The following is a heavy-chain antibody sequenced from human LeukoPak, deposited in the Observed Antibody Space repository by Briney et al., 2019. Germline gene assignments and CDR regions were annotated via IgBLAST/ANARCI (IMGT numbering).Heavy chain of an antibody. J-gene: IGHJ4*02. Sequence: AGGSLRLSCAASGFTFSSYSMNWVRQAPGKGLEWVSSISSSSSYIYYADSVKGRFTISRDNAKNSLYLQMNSLRPEDTALYYCAKDVQMTRNDYYNYFDYWGQGTLVTVSS. V-gene: IGHV3-21*04. CDR3: AKDVQMTRNDYYNYFDY. CDR1: GFTFSSYS. D-gene: IGHD3-22*01. CDR2: ISSSSSYI.